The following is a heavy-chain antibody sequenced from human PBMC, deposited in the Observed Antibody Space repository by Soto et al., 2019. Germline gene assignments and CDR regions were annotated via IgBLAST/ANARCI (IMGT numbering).Heavy chain of an antibody. V-gene: IGHV1-18*01. CDR1: GYTFTSYG. CDR2: ISAYNGNT. D-gene: IGHD5-18*01. CDR3: ARDWEDTAMAYYYYYMDV. Sequence: QVQLVQSGAEVEKPGASVKVSCKASGYTFTSYGISWVRQAPGQGLEWMGWISAYNGNTNYAQKLQGRVTMTTDTSTSTAYMELRSLRSDDTAVYYCARDWEDTAMAYYYYYMDVWGKGTTVTVSS. J-gene: IGHJ6*03.